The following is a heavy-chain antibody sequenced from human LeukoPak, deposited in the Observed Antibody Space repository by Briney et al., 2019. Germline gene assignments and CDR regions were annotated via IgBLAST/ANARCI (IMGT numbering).Heavy chain of an antibody. Sequence: GESLKISCKGSGYNFTSFWIGWVRQVPGKGLEWMGIIYPADSDTRYSPSFQGQVTISADKSISTAYLQWSSLKASDTAMYYCAKTRQGWAGNYYYYYGMDVWGQGTTVTVSS. CDR3: AKTRQGWAGNYYYYYGMDV. CDR2: IYPADSDT. J-gene: IGHJ6*02. CDR1: GYNFTSFW. D-gene: IGHD3-16*01. V-gene: IGHV5-51*01.